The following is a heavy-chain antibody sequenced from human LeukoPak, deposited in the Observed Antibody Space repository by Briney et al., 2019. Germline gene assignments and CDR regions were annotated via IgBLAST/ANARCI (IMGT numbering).Heavy chain of an antibody. CDR1: GFTFSSYS. V-gene: IGHV3-21*01. CDR3: TREGRGSSVDTAPRKGVYYYYMDV. CDR2: ISSSSSYI. J-gene: IGHJ6*03. D-gene: IGHD6-6*01. Sequence: GGSLRLSCAASGFTFSSYSMNWVRQAPGKGLEWVSFISSSSSYIYYADSVKGRFTISRDNAKNSLYLQMNSLRAEDTAVYYCTREGRGSSVDTAPRKGVYYYYMDVWGKGTTVTVSS.